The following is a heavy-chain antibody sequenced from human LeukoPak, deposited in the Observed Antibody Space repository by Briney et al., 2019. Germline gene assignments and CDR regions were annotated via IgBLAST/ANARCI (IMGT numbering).Heavy chain of an antibody. CDR2: INPNSGGT. CDR3: ARDKGIAAAADLDAFDI. J-gene: IGHJ3*02. D-gene: IGHD6-13*01. Sequence: ASVKLSYKASGYTFTGYYMHWVRQAPGQGLEWMRWINPNSGGTNYAQKFQGGVTMTRDTSISTVYMELSRLRSDDTAVYYCARDKGIAAAADLDAFDIWGQGTMVTVSS. V-gene: IGHV1-2*02. CDR1: GYTFTGYY.